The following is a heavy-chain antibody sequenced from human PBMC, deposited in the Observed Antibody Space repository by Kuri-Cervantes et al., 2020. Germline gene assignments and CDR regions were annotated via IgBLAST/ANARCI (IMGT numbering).Heavy chain of an antibody. CDR1: GYSFTTYW. Sequence: GESLKISCKGSGYSFTTYWIAWVRQMPGKGLEWMGIIYPGDSDTRYSPSFQGQVTISADKSISTAYLQWSSLKASDTAMYYCARLGDYCSGGSCYGYYYYYMDVWGKGTTVTVSS. V-gene: IGHV5-51*01. J-gene: IGHJ6*03. CDR3: ARLGDYCSGGSCYGYYYYYMDV. D-gene: IGHD2-15*01. CDR2: IYPGDSDT.